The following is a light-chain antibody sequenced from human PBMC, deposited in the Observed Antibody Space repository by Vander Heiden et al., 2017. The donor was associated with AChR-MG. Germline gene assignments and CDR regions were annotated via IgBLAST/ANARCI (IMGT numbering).Light chain of an antibody. CDR3: FSYAGSYAGSYTWL. CDR2: DVS. CDR1: STEIGTYNY. V-gene: IGLV2-11*01. J-gene: IGLJ3*02. Sequence: QSALTQPRSVSGSPGPSVPISCTGTSTEIGTYNYVCWYQHRPGKAPNLMIYDVSARPSGVPDRFSGSKSGSTASLTISGLQADDEAEYYCFSYAGSYAGSYTWLFGGGTKLTVL.